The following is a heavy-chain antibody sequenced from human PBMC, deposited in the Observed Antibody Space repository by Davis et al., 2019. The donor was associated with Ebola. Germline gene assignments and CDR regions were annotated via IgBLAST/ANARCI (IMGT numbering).Heavy chain of an antibody. J-gene: IGHJ5*02. CDR3: ARDASAGGFDP. CDR1: GYTFTSYY. V-gene: IGHV1-2*06. CDR2: INPNSGGT. D-gene: IGHD3-10*01. Sequence: AASVKVSCKASGYTFTSYYMHWVRQAPGQGLEWMGRINPNSGGTNYAQKFQGRVTMTRDTSISTAYMELRSLRSDDTAVYYCARDASAGGFDPWGQGTLVTVSS.